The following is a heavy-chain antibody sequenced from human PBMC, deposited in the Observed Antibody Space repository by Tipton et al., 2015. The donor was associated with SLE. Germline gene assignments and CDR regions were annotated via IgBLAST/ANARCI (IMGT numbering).Heavy chain of an antibody. CDR1: GFTFSGYV. V-gene: IGHV3-23*01. J-gene: IGHJ4*02. CDR3: AKDREGGHPYYDFWSGSLPISY. CDR2: ISGSGGST. Sequence: SLRLSCAASGFTFSGYVMSWVRQAPGKGLEWVSAISGSGGSTYYADSVKGRFTISRDNSKNTLYLQMNSLRAEDTAVYYCAKDREGGHPYYDFWSGSLPISYWGQGTLVTVSS. D-gene: IGHD3-3*01.